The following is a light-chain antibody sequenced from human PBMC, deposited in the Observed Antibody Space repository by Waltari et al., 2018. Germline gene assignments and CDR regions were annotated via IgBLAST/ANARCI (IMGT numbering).Light chain of an antibody. Sequence: QSALTQPPSASGSPGHSVTISCTGTSSDVGAYNAVSWYQQHPGKAPKIIIFEVNKRPSGVPDRCSGSKAGNTASLTVSRLQADDEATYFCSSYVDINSFALVVGGGTKLTVL. V-gene: IGLV2-8*01. CDR3: SSYVDINSFALV. CDR2: EVN. J-gene: IGLJ2*01. CDR1: SSDVGAYNA.